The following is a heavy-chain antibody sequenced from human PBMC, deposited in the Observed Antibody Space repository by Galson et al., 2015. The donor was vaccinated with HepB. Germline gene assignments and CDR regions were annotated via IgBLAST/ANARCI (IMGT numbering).Heavy chain of an antibody. J-gene: IGHJ4*02. CDR2: INHSGST. CDR3: ARGGGYYDYVSGSYRSYYFDY. D-gene: IGHD3-16*02. CDR1: GGSFSGYY. V-gene: IGHV4-34*01. Sequence: LSLTCAVYGGSFSGYYWSWIRQPPGKGLEWIGEINHSGSTNYNPSLKSRVTISVDTSKNQFSLRLSSVTAADTAVYYCARGGGYYDYVSGSYRSYYFDYWGQGTLVTVSS.